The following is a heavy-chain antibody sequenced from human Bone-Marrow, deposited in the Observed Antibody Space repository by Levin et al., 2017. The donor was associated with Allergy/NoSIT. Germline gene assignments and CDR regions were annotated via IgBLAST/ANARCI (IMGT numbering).Heavy chain of an antibody. Sequence: LSLTCVTSSFTFDDYDMSWVRQVPGKRLERVCAINWDGGSTHYTDSVKGRFTISRDNAKNVLYLQMNSLGAEDTAFYYCARNSTGWGSYYYFDFWGRGTLVTVSS. CDR3: ARNSTGWGSYYYFDF. D-gene: IGHD3-10*01. V-gene: IGHV3-20*04. CDR2: INWDGGST. J-gene: IGHJ2*01. CDR1: SFTFDDYD.